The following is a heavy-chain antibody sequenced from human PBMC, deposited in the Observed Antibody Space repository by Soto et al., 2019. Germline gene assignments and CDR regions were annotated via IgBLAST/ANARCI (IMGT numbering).Heavy chain of an antibody. V-gene: IGHV4-4*02. J-gene: IGHJ5*02. Sequence: QVQLQESGTGLVKPSGTLSLTCAVSGGSISSSNWWSWVRQPPGKGLEWIGEIYHSGSTNYNPSLKSRATISVDKSKNQFSLKLSSVTAADTAVYYCARGRLWLRFVVLWFDPWGQGTLVTVSS. CDR1: GGSISSSNW. CDR2: IYHSGST. D-gene: IGHD5-18*01. CDR3: ARGRLWLRFVVLWFDP.